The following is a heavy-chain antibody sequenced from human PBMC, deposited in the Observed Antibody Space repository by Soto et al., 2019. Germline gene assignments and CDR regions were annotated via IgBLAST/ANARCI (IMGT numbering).Heavy chain of an antibody. J-gene: IGHJ4*02. CDR1: GLTFSKFE. D-gene: IGHD2-21*01. V-gene: IGHV3-48*03. CDR2: ISSDGATI. CDR3: VRVGIVARPY. Sequence: EVQMVESGGGLVQPGGSLRLSCEVSGLTFSKFEMTWVRQAPGQGLEWVSSISSDGATIYYADSVKGRFTISRDNDKNLLYLQMNSLKGEDTATYSGVRVGIVARPYWGQGTPVTVSS.